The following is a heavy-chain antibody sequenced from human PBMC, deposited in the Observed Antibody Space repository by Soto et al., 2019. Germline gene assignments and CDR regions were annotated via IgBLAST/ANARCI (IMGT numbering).Heavy chain of an antibody. D-gene: IGHD6-19*01. V-gene: IGHV1-69*01. CDR1: GGSFSNYI. CDR3: ARGLFGQQWLVGFDT. J-gene: IGHJ4*02. CDR2: TIPMFATA. Sequence: QVHLVQSGAEVKKPGSSVKVSCKASGGSFSNYIFAWVRQAPGQGLEWMGGTIPMFATAQYAQKLQGRVTITADESTSTVYMHLTSLTSDDTAVYYCARGLFGQQWLVGFDTWGQGTLVTVSS.